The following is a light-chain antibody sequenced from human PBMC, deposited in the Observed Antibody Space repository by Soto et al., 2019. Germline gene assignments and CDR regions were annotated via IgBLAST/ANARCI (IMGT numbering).Light chain of an antibody. CDR1: RSVLYKSNNKNH. Sequence: DIVMTQSPDSLAVSLGERATMNCKCSRSVLYKSNNKNHLAWYQQKPGQPPQLIIYWASTRESGVPERFSGSGSGTDFTLTISSMEAEDVAFYWCQQYFDVPFTFGGRTKGDIK. J-gene: IGKJ4*01. V-gene: IGKV4-1*01. CDR3: QQYFDVPFT. CDR2: WAS.